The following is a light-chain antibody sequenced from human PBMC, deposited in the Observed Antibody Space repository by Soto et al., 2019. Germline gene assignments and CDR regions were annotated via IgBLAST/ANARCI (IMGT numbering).Light chain of an antibody. CDR1: SSDVGGYNY. Sequence: QSALTQPASVSGSPGQSITISCTGNSSDVGGYNYVSWYQQHPGKAPKLILYEVSNRPSGVSNRVSGSNSGNTASLTISGLQAEVEAHYYFNSYTSKSTGVFGTGTKLTVL. CDR2: EVS. J-gene: IGLJ1*01. V-gene: IGLV2-14*01. CDR3: NSYTSKSTGV.